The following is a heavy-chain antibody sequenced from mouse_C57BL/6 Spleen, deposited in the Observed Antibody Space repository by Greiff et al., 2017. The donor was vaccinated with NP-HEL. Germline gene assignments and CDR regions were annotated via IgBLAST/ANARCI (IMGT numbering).Heavy chain of an antibody. Sequence: EVKLMESGGGLVKPGGSLKLSCAASGFTFSDYGMHWVRQAPEKGLEWVAYISSGSSTIYYADTVKGRFTISRDNAKNTLFLQMTSLRSEDTAMYYWARMKGNSWFAYWGQGTLVTVSA. D-gene: IGHD2-1*01. V-gene: IGHV5-17*01. CDR3: ARMKGNSWFAY. CDR2: ISSGSSTI. CDR1: GFTFSDYG. J-gene: IGHJ3*01.